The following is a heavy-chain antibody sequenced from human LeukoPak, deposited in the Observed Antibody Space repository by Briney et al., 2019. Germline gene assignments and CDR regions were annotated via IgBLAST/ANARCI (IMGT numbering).Heavy chain of an antibody. V-gene: IGHV3-23*01. CDR1: GFTFSNYA. CDR3: AKSPYGSVDY. Sequence: GGSLRLSCAASGFTFSNYAMSWVRQAPGKGLEWVSTISTSGSNTYYADSVKGRFTISRDNSKSTLYLQMNSLRADDTAVYYCAKSPYGSVDYWGQGTLVTVSS. CDR2: ISTSGSNT. D-gene: IGHD3-10*01. J-gene: IGHJ4*01.